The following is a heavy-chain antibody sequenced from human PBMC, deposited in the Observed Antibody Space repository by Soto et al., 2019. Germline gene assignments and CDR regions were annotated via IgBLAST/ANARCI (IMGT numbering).Heavy chain of an antibody. Sequence: QTLSLTCAISGDSVSSNSAAWNWIRQSPSRGLEWLGRTYYRSKWYNDYAVSVKSRITINPDTSKNQFSLQLNSVTPEDTAVYYCARDLVRGVIKLYSYGMDVWGPGTPVTVYS. V-gene: IGHV6-1*01. CDR1: GDSVSSNSAA. D-gene: IGHD3-10*01. CDR3: ARDLVRGVIKLYSYGMDV. CDR2: TYYRSKWYN. J-gene: IGHJ6*02.